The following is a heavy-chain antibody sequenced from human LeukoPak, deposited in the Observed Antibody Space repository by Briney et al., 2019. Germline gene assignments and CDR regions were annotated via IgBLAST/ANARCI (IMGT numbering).Heavy chain of an antibody. D-gene: IGHD6-13*01. CDR1: GFTFSSYS. J-gene: IGHJ4*02. CDR3: ARLEKQQRGFYFDY. CDR2: IYADGST. V-gene: IGHV3-53*01. Sequence: GGSLRLSCAASGFTFSSYSMNWVRQAPGKGLEWVSVIYADGSTYYADSVKGRFTISRDNSKNTVYLQVNTLRAEDTALYYCARLEKQQRGFYFDYWGQGTLVTVSS.